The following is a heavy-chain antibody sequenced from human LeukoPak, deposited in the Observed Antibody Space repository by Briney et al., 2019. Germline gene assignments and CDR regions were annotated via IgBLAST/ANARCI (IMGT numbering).Heavy chain of an antibody. V-gene: IGHV3-21*01. CDR2: IRSSSNEI. Sequence: PGGSLRLSCTASGFTFTRYRMNWVRQAPGKGLEWLSSIRSSSNEIYYADSVKGRFTISRDNAKNSVYLQINSLRAEDTAVYYCTRYLDLYNDAFDVWGQGTRVIVSS. CDR3: TRYLDLYNDAFDV. CDR1: GFTFTRYR. J-gene: IGHJ3*01. D-gene: IGHD1-14*01.